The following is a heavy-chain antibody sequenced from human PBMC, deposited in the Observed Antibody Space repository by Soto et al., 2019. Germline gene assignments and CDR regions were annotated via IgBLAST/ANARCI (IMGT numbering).Heavy chain of an antibody. CDR3: AASEHYYYDSSGYPQALAY. CDR2: IVVGSGNT. Sequence: SVKVSCKASGFTFTSSAVQWVRQARGQRLEWIGWIVVGSGNTNYAQKFQERVTITRDMSTSTAYMEPSSLRSEDTAVYYCAASEHYYYDSSGYPQALAYWGQGTLVNVSS. D-gene: IGHD3-22*01. V-gene: IGHV1-58*01. J-gene: IGHJ4*02. CDR1: GFTFTSSA.